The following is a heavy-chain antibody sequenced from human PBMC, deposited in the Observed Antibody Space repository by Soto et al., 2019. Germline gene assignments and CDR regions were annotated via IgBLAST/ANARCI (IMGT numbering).Heavy chain of an antibody. D-gene: IGHD1-26*01. CDR2: IYHSGST. J-gene: IGHJ4*02. CDR1: GGSISRSNW. Sequence: PSETLSLTCAVSGGSISRSNWWSWVRQPPGKGLEWIGEIYHSGSTNYNPSLKSRVTISVDKSKNQFSLKLSSVTAADTAVYYCARATSGSSKNFDYWGQGTLVTVS. V-gene: IGHV4-4*02. CDR3: ARATSGSSKNFDY.